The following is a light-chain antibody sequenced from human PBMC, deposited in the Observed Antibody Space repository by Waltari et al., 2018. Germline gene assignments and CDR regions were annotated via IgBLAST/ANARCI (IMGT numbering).Light chain of an antibody. Sequence: QSALTQPASVSGSPGQSIPISCTGTSSYVGSYNYVSWYQQPPGKAPKLMIYDVSYRPPGVSNRFSGSKSGNTASLTISGLQAEDEADYYCSSYITTNTLELFGGGTSLTVL. J-gene: IGLJ2*01. V-gene: IGLV2-14*03. CDR3: SSYITTNTLEL. CDR1: SSYVGSYNY. CDR2: DVS.